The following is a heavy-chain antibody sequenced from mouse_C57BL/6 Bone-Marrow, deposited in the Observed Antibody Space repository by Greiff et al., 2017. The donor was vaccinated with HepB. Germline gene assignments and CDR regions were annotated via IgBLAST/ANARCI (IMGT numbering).Heavy chain of an antibody. V-gene: IGHV7-1*01. CDR1: GFTFSDFY. CDR3: ARDASFDV. Sequence: EVNLVESGGGLVQSGRSLRLSCATSGFTFSDFYMEWVRQAPGKGLEWIAASRNKANDYTTEYSASVKGRFIVSRDTSQSILYLQMNALRAEDTAIYYCARDASFDVWGTGTTVTVSS. J-gene: IGHJ1*03. CDR2: SRNKANDYTT.